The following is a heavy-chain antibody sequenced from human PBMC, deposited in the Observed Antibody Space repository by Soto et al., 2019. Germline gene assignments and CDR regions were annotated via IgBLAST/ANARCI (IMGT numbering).Heavy chain of an antibody. CDR1: GFSVSSHY. J-gene: IGHJ6*02. Sequence: EVQLVESGGDLIQPGGSLRLSCAASGFSVSSHYMGWVRQAPGKGLEWVSLIYSGGNTFYADSVKGRFTISRDNSKNTLFLQMTSLRAEDTAVYYCARGGYRPIGRREPSYGLDVWGRGTTVTVSS. CDR3: ARGGYRPIGRREPSYGLDV. V-gene: IGHV3-53*01. CDR2: IYSGGNT. D-gene: IGHD1-1*01.